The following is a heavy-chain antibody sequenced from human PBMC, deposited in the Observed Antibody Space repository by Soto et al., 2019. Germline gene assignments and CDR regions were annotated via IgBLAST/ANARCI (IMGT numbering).Heavy chain of an antibody. D-gene: IGHD2-15*01. Sequence: EVQLLESGGGLVQPGGSLRLSCAASGFTFSSYAMSWVRQAPGKGLEWVSAISVSGGSTYYADSVKGRFTISRDNSKNTLYMQINSLIAEDTAVYYCAKVRDLCSGGSCYLDAFDIWGQGTMVTVSS. CDR1: GFTFSSYA. V-gene: IGHV3-23*01. CDR3: AKVRDLCSGGSCYLDAFDI. J-gene: IGHJ3*02. CDR2: ISVSGGST.